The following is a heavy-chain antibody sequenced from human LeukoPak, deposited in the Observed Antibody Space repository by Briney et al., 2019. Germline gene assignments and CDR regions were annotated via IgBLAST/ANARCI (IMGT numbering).Heavy chain of an antibody. J-gene: IGHJ4*02. D-gene: IGHD3-10*01. V-gene: IGHV4-34*01. CDR3: ARSGCYLNF. CDR2: IKYSGNT. Sequence: SETLSLTCAVYGGSLSGYYWTWIRQPPGKGLEWIGEIKYSGNTNYNPSLKSRVTISVDTSKNQFSLELRSVTVADTAVYYCARSGCYLNFWSQGTLVTVSS. CDR1: GGSLSGYY.